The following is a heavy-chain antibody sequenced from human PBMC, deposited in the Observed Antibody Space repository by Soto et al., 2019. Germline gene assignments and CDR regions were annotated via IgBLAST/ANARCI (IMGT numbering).Heavy chain of an antibody. CDR3: AKAVATTFGWFAP. V-gene: IGHV3-23*01. D-gene: IGHD2-15*01. Sequence: EVQLLESGGGLVQPGGSLRLSCAASGITFSSYAMNWVRQAPGKGLEWVSSISGSGGITHYADSVKGRFTISRDNSKNPLYLKINTLRAEDTAIYYCAKAVATTFGWFAPWGQGTLVTVSS. CDR2: ISGSGGIT. CDR1: GITFSSYA. J-gene: IGHJ5*02.